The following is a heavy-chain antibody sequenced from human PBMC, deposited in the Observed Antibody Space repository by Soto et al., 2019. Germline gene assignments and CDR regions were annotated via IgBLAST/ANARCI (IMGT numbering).Heavy chain of an antibody. CDR1: GFSLSTSGVG. D-gene: IGHD2-15*01. CDR3: AHLLPPCAGDAFDI. Sequence: QITLKESGPTLVKPTQTLTLTCTFSGFSLSTSGVGVGWIRQPPGKALEWLALIYWDDEKRYSPFLQSRLTITKETSKNQGVLTTTNMDPVDTCTYYCAHLLPPCAGDAFDIWGQGTMVTVSS. J-gene: IGHJ3*02. V-gene: IGHV2-5*02. CDR2: IYWDDEK.